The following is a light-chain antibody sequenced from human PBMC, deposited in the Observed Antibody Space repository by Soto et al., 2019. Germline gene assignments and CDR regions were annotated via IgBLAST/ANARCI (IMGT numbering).Light chain of an antibody. J-gene: IGKJ1*01. V-gene: IGKV3-15*01. CDR1: QSVSSN. CDR2: GAP. Sequence: EIVMTQSPATLSVSPGERATLSCRASQSVSSNLAWYQQKPGQAPRLLIYGAPTRATGIPARFSGSGSGTAFTLTISSLQSEDFSVYYCQQYNNWPPTWTCGQGTKVEIK. CDR3: QQYNNWPPTWT.